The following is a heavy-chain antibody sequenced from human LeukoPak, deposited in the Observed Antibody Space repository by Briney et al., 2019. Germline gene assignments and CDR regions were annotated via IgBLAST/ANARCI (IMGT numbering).Heavy chain of an antibody. CDR1: GASISSYY. CDR3: ARVRGYYDSSGYDY. Sequence: NPSETLSLTCTVSGASISSYYWSWIRQPPGKGLEWIGYIYYSGSTNYNPALKSRVTISEDTSKNQISLKLSSVTAADTAVYYCARVRGYYDSSGYDYWGQGTLVTVSS. CDR2: IYYSGST. D-gene: IGHD3-22*01. J-gene: IGHJ4*02. V-gene: IGHV4-59*01.